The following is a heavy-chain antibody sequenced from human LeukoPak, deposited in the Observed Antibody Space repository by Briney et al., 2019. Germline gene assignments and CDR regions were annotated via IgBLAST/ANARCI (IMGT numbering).Heavy chain of an antibody. J-gene: IGHJ4*02. CDR1: GFTFRSYA. CDR2: ISGSGT. CDR3: AKGGRIQLFDY. V-gene: IGHV3-23*01. Sequence: GGSLRLSCATSGFTFRSYAMIWVRQAPERGLQWVSGISGSGTYYADFAKGRFTISRDNSKNTLYLQMNSLRAEDTAVYYCAKGGRIQLFDYWGQGTLVTVSS. D-gene: IGHD5-18*01.